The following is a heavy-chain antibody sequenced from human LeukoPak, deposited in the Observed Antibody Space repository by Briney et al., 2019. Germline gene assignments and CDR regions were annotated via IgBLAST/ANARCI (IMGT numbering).Heavy chain of an antibody. D-gene: IGHD3-9*01. J-gene: IGHJ4*02. V-gene: IGHV4-34*01. CDR1: GGSFSGYY. CDR3: ARGHRYFDWLTMKEAPFDY. Sequence: PSETLSLTCAVYGGSFSGYYWSWIRQPPGKGLEWIGEINHSGSTNYNPSLKSRVTISVDTSKNQFSLKLSSVTAADTAVYYCARGHRYFDWLTMKEAPFDYWGQGTLVTVSS. CDR2: INHSGST.